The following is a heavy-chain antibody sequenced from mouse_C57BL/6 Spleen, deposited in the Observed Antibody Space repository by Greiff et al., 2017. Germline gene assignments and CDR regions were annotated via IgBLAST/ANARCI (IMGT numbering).Heavy chain of an antibody. V-gene: IGHV2-9-1*01. J-gene: IGHJ2*01. Sequence: VMLVESGPGLVAPSQSLSITCTVSGFSLTSYAISWVRQPPGKGLEWLGVIWTGGGTNYNSALKSRLSISKGNSKSQVFLKMNRLQTDDTARYYCARNRNYYGSSYYFDYWGQGTTLTVSS. CDR1: GFSLTSYA. CDR3: ARNRNYYGSSYYFDY. D-gene: IGHD1-1*01. CDR2: IWTGGGT.